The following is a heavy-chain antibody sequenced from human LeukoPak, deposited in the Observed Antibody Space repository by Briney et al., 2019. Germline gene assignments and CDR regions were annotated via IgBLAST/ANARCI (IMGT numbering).Heavy chain of an antibody. CDR2: IKHDGSEK. Sequence: GGSLRLSCAASGFTFSDHYMDWVRQAPGKGLEWVANIKHDGSEKYSVDSAKGRFTISRDNAKNSLYLQMNSLRAEDTAVYYCARGAHSSVWEYFFYYMDVWGKGTTVIVSS. CDR3: ARGAHSSVWEYFFYYMDV. D-gene: IGHD5/OR15-5a*01. CDR1: GFTFSDHY. V-gene: IGHV3-7*04. J-gene: IGHJ6*03.